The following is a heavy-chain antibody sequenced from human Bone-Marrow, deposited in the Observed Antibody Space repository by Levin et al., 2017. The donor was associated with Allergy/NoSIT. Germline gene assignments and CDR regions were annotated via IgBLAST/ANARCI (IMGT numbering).Heavy chain of an antibody. V-gene: IGHV3-23*01. Sequence: GGSLRLSCAASGFTFSSYAMSWVRQAPGKGLEWVSAISGSGGSTYYADSVKGRFTISRDNSKNTLYLQMNSLRAEDTAVYYCAKTGPYCSGGSCYFDYWGQGTLVTVSS. D-gene: IGHD2-15*01. J-gene: IGHJ4*02. CDR2: ISGSGGST. CDR1: GFTFSSYA. CDR3: AKTGPYCSGGSCYFDY.